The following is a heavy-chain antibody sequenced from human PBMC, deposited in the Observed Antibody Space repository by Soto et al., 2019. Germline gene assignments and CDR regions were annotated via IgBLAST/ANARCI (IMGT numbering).Heavy chain of an antibody. D-gene: IGHD6-13*01. J-gene: IGHJ1*01. V-gene: IGHV3-21*01. CDR2: ISSSSSYI. Sequence: GGSLRLSCAASGFTFSSYSMNWVRQAPGKGLEWVSSISSSSSYIYYADSVKGRFTISRDNAKNSLYLQMNSLRAEDTAVYYCARGFRVLAATEYFQHWGQGTLVTVSS. CDR3: ARGFRVLAATEYFQH. CDR1: GFTFSSYS.